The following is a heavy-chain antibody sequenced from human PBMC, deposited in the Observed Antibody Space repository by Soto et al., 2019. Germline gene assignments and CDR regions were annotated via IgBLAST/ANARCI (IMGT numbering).Heavy chain of an antibody. V-gene: IGHV1-69*13. J-gene: IGHJ4*02. Sequence: GASVKVSCKASGGTFSSYAISWVRQAPGQGLEWMGGIIPIFGTANYAQKFQGRVTITADESTSTAYMELSSLRSEDTAVYYCASDADSSGWYEGYYWGQGTLVTVSS. CDR1: GGTFSSYA. D-gene: IGHD6-19*01. CDR3: ASDADSSGWYEGYY. CDR2: IIPIFGTA.